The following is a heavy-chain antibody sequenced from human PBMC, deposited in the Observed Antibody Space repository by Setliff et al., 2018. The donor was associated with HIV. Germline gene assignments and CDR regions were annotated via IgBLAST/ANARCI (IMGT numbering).Heavy chain of an antibody. D-gene: IGHD1-26*01. V-gene: IGHV4-34*01. J-gene: IGHJ4*02. Sequence: PSETLSLTCAVYGGSFSGYSWIWIRQPPGKGLEWIGEIDHSGSANYNPSLKSRVTISLDTSRNQFSLKLTSMTAADTAVYYCARGSIGLGSYRNAYYFDFWGQGVLVTVSS. CDR2: IDHSGSA. CDR3: ARGSIGLGSYRNAYYFDF. CDR1: GGSFSGYS.